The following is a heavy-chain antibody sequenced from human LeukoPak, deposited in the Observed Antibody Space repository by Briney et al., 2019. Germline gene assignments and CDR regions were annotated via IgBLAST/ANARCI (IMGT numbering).Heavy chain of an antibody. D-gene: IGHD3-10*01. CDR1: GFTFSGYA. V-gene: IGHV3-23*01. CDR2: ISGSGGST. J-gene: IGHJ4*02. CDR3: AKESRYYYGSGSFSSQFDY. Sequence: GGSLRLSCAASGFTFSGYAMSWVRQAPGKGLEWVSTISGSGGSTYYADPVKGRFTSSRDNSKNTLSLQMNNLRAEDTAVYYCAKESRYYYGSGSFSSQFDYWGQGNLVTVSS.